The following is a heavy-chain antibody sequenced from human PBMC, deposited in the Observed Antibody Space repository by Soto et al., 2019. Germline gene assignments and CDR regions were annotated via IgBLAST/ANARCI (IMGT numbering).Heavy chain of an antibody. CDR3: AKDMTVVPAAQVDY. J-gene: IGHJ4*02. Sequence: GGSLRLSCAASGFTFSSYAMSWVRQAPGKGLEWVSAISGSGGSTYYADSVKGRFTISRDNSKNTLYLQMNSLRAEDTAVYYCAKDMTVVPAAQVDYWGQGTLVTVSS. D-gene: IGHD2-2*01. CDR2: ISGSGGST. V-gene: IGHV3-23*01. CDR1: GFTFSSYA.